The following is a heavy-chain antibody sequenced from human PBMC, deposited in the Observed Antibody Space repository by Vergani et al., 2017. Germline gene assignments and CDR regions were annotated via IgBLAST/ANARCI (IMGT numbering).Heavy chain of an antibody. CDR3: ARVRITMFRGVTRVCMDV. D-gene: IGHD3-10*01. CDR2: IYHSGSN. Sequence: QAQLQESVPRLVKPPGTLSLTCAVSGGSISSSNWWSWVRQPPGKGLGWIGEIYHSGSNNYNPSLKSRVTISVEKSKNQFSLKLSCVTAADTAVYYCARVRITMFRGVTRVCMDVWGQGTTVTVYS. CDR1: GGSISSSNW. V-gene: IGHV4-4*03. J-gene: IGHJ6*02.